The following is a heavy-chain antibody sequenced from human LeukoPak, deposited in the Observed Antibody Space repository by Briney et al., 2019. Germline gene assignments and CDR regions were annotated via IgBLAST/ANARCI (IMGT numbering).Heavy chain of an antibody. CDR2: IYTSGST. CDR3: AREVVPAATDYYYGMDV. Sequence: PSQTLSLTCTVSGGSISSGSYYSSWLRQPAGKGLEWIGRIYTSGSTNYNPSHKNRVTISVDTSKDQSSMKLTSVTAADTAVYYCAREVVPAATDYYYGMDVWGQGTTVTVSS. J-gene: IGHJ6*02. D-gene: IGHD2-2*01. V-gene: IGHV4-61*02. CDR1: GGSISSGSYY.